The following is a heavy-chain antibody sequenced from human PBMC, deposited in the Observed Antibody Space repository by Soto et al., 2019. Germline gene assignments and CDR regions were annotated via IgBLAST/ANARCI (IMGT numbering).Heavy chain of an antibody. CDR3: ARLATRYYFDY. Sequence: SETLSLTCTVSGGSIRSSTYYWGWIRQPPGKGLEWIVSRYDSGSTFYNPSLKSRVTISVDTSKNQFSLKMSSVTAADTAVYYCARLATRYYFDYWGQGTLVTVSS. V-gene: IGHV4-39*07. CDR1: GGSIRSSTYY. J-gene: IGHJ4*02. D-gene: IGHD1-1*01. CDR2: RYDSGST.